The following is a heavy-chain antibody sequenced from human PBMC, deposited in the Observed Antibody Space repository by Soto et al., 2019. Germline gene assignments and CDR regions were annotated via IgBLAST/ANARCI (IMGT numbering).Heavy chain of an antibody. V-gene: IGHV4-61*01. J-gene: IGHJ6*02. D-gene: IGHD2-15*01. CDR3: ARCLGLSVVAAIGHYGMDV. Sequence: SETLSLTCTVSGGSVSSGSYYWSWIRRPPGKGLEWIGYIYYSGSTNYNPSLKSRVTISVDTSKNQFSLKLSSVTAADTAVYYCARCLGLSVVAAIGHYGMDVWGQGTTVTVSS. CDR2: IYYSGST. CDR1: GGSVSSGSYY.